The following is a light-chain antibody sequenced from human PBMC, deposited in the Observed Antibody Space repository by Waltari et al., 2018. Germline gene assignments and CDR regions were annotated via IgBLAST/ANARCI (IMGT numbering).Light chain of an antibody. J-gene: IGLJ3*02. CDR2: YDN. CDR1: NIETKR. V-gene: IGLV3-21*04. Sequence: YVVTQPPSVSVTPGQTATLTRGGENIETKRVNWYQQKPGQAPFWVMVYDNDRPAGIPERFSGSNSGNTATLTVNWVEAGDEADYHCQVWDDFIGSGVFGGGTRLSVL. CDR3: QVWDDFIGSGV.